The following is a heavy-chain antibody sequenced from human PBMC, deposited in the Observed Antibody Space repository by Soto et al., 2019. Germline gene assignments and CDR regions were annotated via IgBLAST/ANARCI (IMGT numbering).Heavy chain of an antibody. Sequence: SETLSLTCTVSGASVTSGGYYWSWIRQPPGKGLEWIGFIIYNGATKYNPSLESRVTMSVDTSKNQFLLKLSSVTAADTAVYYCARTRNCGSWAAWFWGQGTLVTVSS. V-gene: IGHV4-61*08. CDR2: IIYNGAT. D-gene: IGHD2-21*01. CDR1: GASVTSGGYY. CDR3: ARTRNCGSWAAWF. J-gene: IGHJ4*02.